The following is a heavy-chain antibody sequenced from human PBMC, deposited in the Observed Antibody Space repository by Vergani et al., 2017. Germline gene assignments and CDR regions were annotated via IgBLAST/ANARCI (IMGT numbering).Heavy chain of an antibody. V-gene: IGHV1-69*01. Sequence: QVQLVQSGAEVKKPGSSVKVPCKASGGTFSSYAISWVRQAPGQGLEWMGGIIPIFGTANYAQKFQGRVTITADESTSTAYMELRRLRSEDTAVYYCARRSSSSLGYYYMAVWGKGTTVTVSS. CDR3: ARRSSSSLGYYYMAV. CDR1: GGTFSSYA. J-gene: IGHJ6*03. CDR2: IIPIFGTA. D-gene: IGHD6-6*01.